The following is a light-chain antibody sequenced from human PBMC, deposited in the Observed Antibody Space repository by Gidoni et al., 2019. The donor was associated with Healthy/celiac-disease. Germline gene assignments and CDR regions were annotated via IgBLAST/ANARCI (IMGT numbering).Light chain of an antibody. Sequence: EIVLTQSPGTLSLSPGERATLSCRASQSVSSSYLAWYQQKPGQAPRLLIYGASSRATGIPDRFSCSASGTDFTLTISILEPEDFAVYYCQQYGSSPLYTFGQGTKLEIK. CDR1: QSVSSSY. CDR2: GAS. CDR3: QQYGSSPLYT. V-gene: IGKV3-20*01. J-gene: IGKJ2*01.